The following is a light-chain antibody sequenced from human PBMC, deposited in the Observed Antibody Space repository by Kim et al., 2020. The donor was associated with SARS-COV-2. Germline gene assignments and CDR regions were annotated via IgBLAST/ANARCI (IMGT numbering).Light chain of an antibody. Sequence: ALGQTVRITCHGDSLRSYYATWYQQKPGQAPILVIYGKNNRPSGIPDRFSGSSSGNTASLTITGTQAGDEADYYCNSRDSNDNVVFGGGTQLTVL. CDR1: SLRSYY. J-gene: IGLJ2*01. V-gene: IGLV3-19*01. CDR2: GKN. CDR3: NSRDSNDNVV.